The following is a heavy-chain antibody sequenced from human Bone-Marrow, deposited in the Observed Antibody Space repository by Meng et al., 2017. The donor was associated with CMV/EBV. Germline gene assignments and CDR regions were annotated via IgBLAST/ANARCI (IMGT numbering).Heavy chain of an antibody. J-gene: IGHJ5*02. CDR2: ISSSASTI. D-gene: IGHD1-1*01. Sequence: CACYGFTFSDYYMSWIRQAPGKGLEWVSYISSSASTIYYAHSVKGRFTISRDNAKNSLYLQMNSLKAEDTAVYYCARDPTKYNFFDPWGQGTLVTVSS. V-gene: IGHV3-11*04. CDR3: ARDPTKYNFFDP. CDR1: GFTFSDYY.